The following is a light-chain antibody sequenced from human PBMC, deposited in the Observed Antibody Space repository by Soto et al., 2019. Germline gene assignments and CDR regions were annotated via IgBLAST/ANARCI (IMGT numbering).Light chain of an antibody. CDR1: SGHSSYI. Sequence: QLVLTQSSSASASLGSSVNLTCTLSSGHSSYIIAWHQQQPGKAPRYLMKLEGSGSYNKGSGVPDRFSGSSSGADRYLTMSNLQSEDEADYYCETWDNNTRVFGTGTKLTVL. V-gene: IGLV4-60*03. CDR2: LEGSGSY. J-gene: IGLJ1*01. CDR3: ETWDNNTRV.